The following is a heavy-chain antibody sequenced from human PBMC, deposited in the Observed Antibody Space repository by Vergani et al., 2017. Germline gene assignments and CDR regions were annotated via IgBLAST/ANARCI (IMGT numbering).Heavy chain of an antibody. J-gene: IGHJ6*03. D-gene: IGHD1-26*01. CDR1: GYTFTSYY. CDR3: ARAGEWGSPPDDYYYMDV. CDR2: INPSGGST. Sequence: QVQLVQSGAEVKKPGASVKVSCKASGYTFTSYYMHWVRQAPGQGLEWMGIINPSGGSTSYAQKFQGRVTMTRDTSTSTVYMELSSLRSDDTAVYYCARAGEWGSPPDDYYYMDVWGKGTTVTVSS. V-gene: IGHV1-46*01.